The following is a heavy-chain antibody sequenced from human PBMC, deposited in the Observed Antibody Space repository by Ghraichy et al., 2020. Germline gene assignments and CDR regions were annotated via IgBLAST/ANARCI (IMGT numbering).Heavy chain of an antibody. CDR2: INHTGST. CDR3: TRGNIAAAGNPSDS. V-gene: IGHV4-34*01. CDR1: GDSFSGYY. Sequence: SETLSLTCAVYGDSFSGYYWTWIRQPPGKGLEWIGEINHTGSTNYNPSLKSRVTISIDTSKNQFSLKLSSVTAADTAVYYCTRGNIAAAGNPSDSWGQGTLVTVSS. J-gene: IGHJ4*02. D-gene: IGHD6-13*01.